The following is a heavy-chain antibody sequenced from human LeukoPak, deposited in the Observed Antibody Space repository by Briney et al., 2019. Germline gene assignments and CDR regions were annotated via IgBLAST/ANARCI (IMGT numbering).Heavy chain of an antibody. CDR3: AKDAPDCSGGSCYSGFSDNWFDP. CDR2: ISYDGSNK. D-gene: IGHD2-15*01. J-gene: IGHJ5*02. V-gene: IGHV3-30*18. Sequence: PGGSLRLSCAASGFTFSSYGMHWVRQAPGKGLEWVAVISYDGSNKYYADSVKGRFTISRDNSKNTLYLQMNSLRAEDTAVYYCAKDAPDCSGGSCYSGFSDNWFDPWGQGTLVTVSS. CDR1: GFTFSSYG.